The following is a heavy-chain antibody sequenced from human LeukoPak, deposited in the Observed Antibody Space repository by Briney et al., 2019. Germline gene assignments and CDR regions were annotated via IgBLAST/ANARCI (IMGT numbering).Heavy chain of an antibody. Sequence: PSETLSLTCTVSGGSISSSSYYWGWIRQPPGKGLEWIGSIYYSGSTYYNPSLKSRVTISVDTSKNQFSLKLSSVTAADTAVYYCARAYRTGGANYWGRGTLVTVSS. D-gene: IGHD2-15*01. CDR2: IYYSGST. CDR1: GGSISSSSYY. J-gene: IGHJ4*02. V-gene: IGHV4-39*07. CDR3: ARAYRTGGANY.